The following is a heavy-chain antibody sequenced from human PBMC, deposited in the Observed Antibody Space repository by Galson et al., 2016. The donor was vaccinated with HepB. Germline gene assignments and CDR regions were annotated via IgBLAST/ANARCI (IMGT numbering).Heavy chain of an antibody. CDR3: VRGGSSGYYSGSRGFDN. CDR1: GFTFSSYA. CDR2: MSYDGGKK. D-gene: IGHD3-22*01. Sequence: SLRLSCAASGFTFSSYAMHWVRQAPGKGLEWVAMMSYDGGKKYYADSVKGRFTISRDNSENTLYLQMSSLRPEDTAGYYCVRGGSSGYYSGSRGFDNWGQGALVTVSS. J-gene: IGHJ4*02. V-gene: IGHV3-30*04.